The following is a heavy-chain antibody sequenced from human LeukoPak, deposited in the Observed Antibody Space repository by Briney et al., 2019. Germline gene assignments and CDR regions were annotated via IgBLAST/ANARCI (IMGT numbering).Heavy chain of an antibody. CDR2: INPSGGST. D-gene: IGHD3-22*01. CDR3: VRDRYYDSSGYYSPFPGLS. V-gene: IGHV1-46*01. Sequence: GASVKVSCKASGYTFTSYYMHWVRQAPGQGLEWMGIINPSGGSTSYAQKFQGRVTMTRDMSTSTVYMELSSLRSEDTAVYYCVRDRYYDSSGYYSPFPGLSWGQGTLVTVSS. CDR1: GYTFTSYY. J-gene: IGHJ5*02.